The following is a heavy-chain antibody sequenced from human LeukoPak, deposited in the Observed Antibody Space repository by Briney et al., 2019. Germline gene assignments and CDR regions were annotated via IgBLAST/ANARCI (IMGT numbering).Heavy chain of an antibody. D-gene: IGHD1-26*01. CDR3: ARGGIITSYAFEI. Sequence: GGSLRLSCTASGFSFSTYSMNWVRQAPGKGLEWISYISSDGTTIYYADSVKGRFTISRDNARNSLYLQMDSLRAEDTAVYYCARGGIITSYAFEIWGQGTMVTVSS. V-gene: IGHV3-48*01. CDR1: GFSFSTYS. CDR2: ISSDGTTI. J-gene: IGHJ3*02.